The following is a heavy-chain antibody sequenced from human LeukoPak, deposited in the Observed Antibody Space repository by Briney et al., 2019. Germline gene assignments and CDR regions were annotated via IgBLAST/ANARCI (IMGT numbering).Heavy chain of an antibody. Sequence: SETLSLTCTVSGGSISSRSYYWGWIRQPPGKGLEWIGSIYYSGSTYYNPSLKSRVTISVDTSKNQFSLKLSSVNAADTAVYHCARQGGSVLHYSDYWGQGTLVTVSS. V-gene: IGHV4-39*01. J-gene: IGHJ4*02. CDR3: ARQGGSVLHYSDY. CDR1: GGSISSRSYY. CDR2: IYYSGST. D-gene: IGHD5-12*01.